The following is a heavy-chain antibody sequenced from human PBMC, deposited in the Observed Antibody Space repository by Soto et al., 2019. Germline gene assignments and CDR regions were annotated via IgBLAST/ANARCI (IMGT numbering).Heavy chain of an antibody. CDR2: MKPNSGNT. CDR3: ARVSRYYYDSSGYYSDDAFDI. D-gene: IGHD3-22*01. V-gene: IGHV1-8*02. Sequence: ASVKVSCKASGYTFSNFAVHWVRQANGQGLEWIGWMKPNSGNTGYAQKLQGRVTMTRNTSISTAYMELSSLISEDTAVYYCARVSRYYYDSSGYYSDDAFDIWGQGTMVTVSS. J-gene: IGHJ3*02. CDR1: GYTFSNFA.